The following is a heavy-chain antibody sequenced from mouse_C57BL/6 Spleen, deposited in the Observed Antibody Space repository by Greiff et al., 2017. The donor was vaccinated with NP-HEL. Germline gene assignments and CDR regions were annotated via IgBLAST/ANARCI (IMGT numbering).Heavy chain of an antibody. CDR1: GFTFSSYA. V-gene: IGHV5-4*03. CDR3: ASRLFAY. J-gene: IGHJ3*01. CDR2: ISDGGSYT. Sequence: EVQGVESGGGLVKPGGSLKLSCAASGFTFSSYAMSWVRQTPEKRLEWVATISDGGSYTYYPDNVKGRFTIARDNAKNNLYLQMSHLKSEDTAMYYCASRLFAYWGQGTLVTVSA.